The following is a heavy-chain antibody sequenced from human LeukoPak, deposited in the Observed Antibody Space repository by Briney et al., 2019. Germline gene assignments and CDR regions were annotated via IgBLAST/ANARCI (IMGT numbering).Heavy chain of an antibody. Sequence: GGSLRLSCAASGFTFSSYGRSGVRQAPGKGLEGVSAISGSGGSTYYADSVKGRFTISRDNAKNSLYLQMNSLRAEDTAVYYCAREGAFIAAAGTSENAFDIWGQGTMVTVSS. D-gene: IGHD6-13*01. CDR2: ISGSGGST. CDR1: GFTFSSYG. CDR3: AREGAFIAAAGTSENAFDI. J-gene: IGHJ3*02. V-gene: IGHV3-23*01.